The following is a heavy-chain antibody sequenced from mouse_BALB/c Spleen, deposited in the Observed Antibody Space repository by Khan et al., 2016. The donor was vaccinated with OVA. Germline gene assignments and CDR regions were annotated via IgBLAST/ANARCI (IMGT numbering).Heavy chain of an antibody. D-gene: IGHD2-10*01. V-gene: IGHV9-3-1*01. CDR1: GYTFTNYG. J-gene: IGHJ4*01. CDR3: ARPPYFSYVMVY. Sequence: LVGSGPELKKPGETVKISCKASGYTFTNYGMNWVKQAPGKGLKWMGWINTYTGEPTYADDFKGRFAFSLETSASTAYLQINNLKNEDTATYFCARPPYFSYVMVYWGQGTSVTVSS. CDR2: INTYTGEP.